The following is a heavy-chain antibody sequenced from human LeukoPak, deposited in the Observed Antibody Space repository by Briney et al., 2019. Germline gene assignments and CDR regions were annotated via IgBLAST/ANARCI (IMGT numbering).Heavy chain of an antibody. V-gene: IGHV3-23*01. CDR1: GFTFSSYA. D-gene: IGHD5-24*01. CDR3: AKVTDGYNFFDY. J-gene: IGHJ4*02. Sequence: PGGSLRLSGAASGFTFSSYAMSWVRQAPGKGLEWVSTVSGSGGYTYYADSVKGRFTISRDNSKNTLYLQMSSLRAEDTAIYYCAKVTDGYNFFDYWGQGTLVTVSS. CDR2: VSGSGGYT.